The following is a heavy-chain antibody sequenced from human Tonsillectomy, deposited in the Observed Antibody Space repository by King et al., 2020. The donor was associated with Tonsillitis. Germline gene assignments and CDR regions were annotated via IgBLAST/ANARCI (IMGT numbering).Heavy chain of an antibody. V-gene: IGHV3-74*01. CDR3: ARDMRELQTVYAFDI. CDR2: INSDGSST. Sequence: VQLVESGGGLVQPGGSLRLSCAASGFTFSSYWMHWVRQAPGKGLVWVSRINSDGSSTSYADSVKGRFTISRDNAKNTLYLQMNSLRAEDTAVYYCARDMRELQTVYAFDIWGQGTMVTVSS. D-gene: IGHD1-26*01. J-gene: IGHJ3*02. CDR1: GFTFSSYW.